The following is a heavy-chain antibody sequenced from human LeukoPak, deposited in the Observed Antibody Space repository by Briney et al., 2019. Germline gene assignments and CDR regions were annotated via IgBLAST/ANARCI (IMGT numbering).Heavy chain of an antibody. V-gene: IGHV1-2*02. J-gene: IGHJ4*02. CDR3: AREDSSGWYVDFDY. Sequence: ASVKVSCKASGYTFTGYYMRWVRQAPGQGLEWMGWINPNSGGTNYAQKFQGRVTMTRDTSISTAYMELSRLRSDDTAVYYCAREDSSGWYVDFDYWGQGTLVTVSS. D-gene: IGHD6-19*01. CDR1: GYTFTGYY. CDR2: INPNSGGT.